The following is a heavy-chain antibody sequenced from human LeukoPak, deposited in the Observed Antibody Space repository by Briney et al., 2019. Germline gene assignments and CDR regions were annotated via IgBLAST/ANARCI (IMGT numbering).Heavy chain of an antibody. Sequence: SETLSLTCTVSGGSISSYYWSWIRQPPGKGLEWIGYIYYSGSTNYNPSLKSRVTISVDTSKNQFSLKLSSVSAADTAVYYCASGSYYFDYWGQGTLVTVSS. CDR1: GGSISSYY. J-gene: IGHJ4*02. V-gene: IGHV4-59*08. CDR2: IYYSGST. CDR3: ASGSYYFDY. D-gene: IGHD1-26*01.